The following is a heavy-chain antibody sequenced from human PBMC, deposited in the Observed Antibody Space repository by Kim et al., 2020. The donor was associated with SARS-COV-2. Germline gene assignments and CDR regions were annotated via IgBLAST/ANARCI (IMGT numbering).Heavy chain of an antibody. J-gene: IGHJ6*02. CDR3: AKVLAPAYGMDV. Sequence: DADSVQGRFTISRDNSKETLYLNIHSLRAEDTAVYFCAKVLAPAYGMDVWGQGTTVTVSS. D-gene: IGHD3-3*02. V-gene: IGHV3-23*01.